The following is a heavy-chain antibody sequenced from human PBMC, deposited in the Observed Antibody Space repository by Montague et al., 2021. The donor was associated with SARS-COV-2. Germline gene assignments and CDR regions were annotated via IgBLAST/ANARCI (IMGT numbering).Heavy chain of an antibody. D-gene: IGHD1-26*01. CDR1: GGSVSSDNW. Sequence: SETLSLTCTVSGGSVSSDNWWTWVRQPPGKGLEWIGEIYHNGTTNYNPSLQSRVTISVDKSRNHLSLNLRSVTAADTAMYYCALPLGGARFDPWGQGILVTVSS. CDR3: ALPLGGARFDP. J-gene: IGHJ5*02. CDR2: IYHNGTT. V-gene: IGHV4-4*02.